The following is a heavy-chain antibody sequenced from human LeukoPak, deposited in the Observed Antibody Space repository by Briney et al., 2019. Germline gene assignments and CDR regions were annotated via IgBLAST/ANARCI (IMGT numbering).Heavy chain of an antibody. CDR3: ARVRGYSYGELDY. J-gene: IGHJ4*02. CDR2: ISYSGST. Sequence: SETLSLTCTVSGVSISSGGYYWSWNRQHPGKGLEWIGHISYSGSTYYNPSLNSRVTISVGTSKSQFSLKLSSVTAADTAVYYCARVRGYSYGELDYWGQGTLVTVSS. D-gene: IGHD5-18*01. V-gene: IGHV4-31*03. CDR1: GVSISSGGYY.